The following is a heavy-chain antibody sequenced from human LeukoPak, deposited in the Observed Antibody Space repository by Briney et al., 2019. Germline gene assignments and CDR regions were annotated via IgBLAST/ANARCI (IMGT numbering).Heavy chain of an antibody. V-gene: IGHV4-34*01. CDR1: GGSFSDCY. D-gene: IGHD3-22*01. CDR3: ARGPDYYDSIYYFDY. CDR2: INHSGST. J-gene: IGHJ4*02. Sequence: SETLSLTCAVYGGSFSDCYWSWIRQPPGKGLEWIGEINHSGSTNYNPSLKSRVTISVDTSKNQFSLKLSSVTAADTAVFYCARGPDYYDSIYYFDYWGQGTLVTVSS.